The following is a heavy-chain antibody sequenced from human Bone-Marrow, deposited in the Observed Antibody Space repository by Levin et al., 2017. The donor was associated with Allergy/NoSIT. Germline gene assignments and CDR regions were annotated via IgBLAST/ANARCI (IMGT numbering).Heavy chain of an antibody. D-gene: IGHD2-2*01. CDR1: GDSVSSDTAA. CDR3: AREAPYPNRAPRLIPAHFDC. Sequence: SETLSLTCAISGDSVSSDTAAWHWIRQSPSRGLEWLGRTYYRSKWYYAYSVSVRSRITINSDTSKNQFSLQLNSVTPEDTAVYFCAREAPYPNRAPRLIPAHFDCWGQGTLVTVSS. J-gene: IGHJ4*02. V-gene: IGHV6-1*01. CDR2: TYYRSKWYY.